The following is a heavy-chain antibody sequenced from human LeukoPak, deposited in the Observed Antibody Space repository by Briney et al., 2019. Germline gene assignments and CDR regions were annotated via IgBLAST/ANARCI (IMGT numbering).Heavy chain of an antibody. J-gene: IGHJ6*03. D-gene: IGHD6-13*01. V-gene: IGHV7-4-1*02. CDR1: GYTFTAYY. CDR2: INANTGNP. CDR3: ARAPGIAEPDGYFMDV. Sequence: ASVKVSCKASGYTFTAYYMHWVRQAPGQGLEWMGWINANTGNPTYAQAFTGRFVFSLDTSVSTAYLEISSLQAEDTAVYYCARAPGIAEPDGYFMDVWGKGTTVTVSS.